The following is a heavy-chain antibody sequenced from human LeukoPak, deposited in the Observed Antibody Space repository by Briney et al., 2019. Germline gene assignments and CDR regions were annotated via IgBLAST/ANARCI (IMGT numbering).Heavy chain of an antibody. D-gene: IGHD3-22*01. Sequence: GGSLRLSCAASGFTFSNYNMNWVRQTPGKGLEWVSSITRGSIYTFYADSVKGRFTISRDNVKNSLYLQMNSLRAEDTAVYYCARDLPHDYYDSSGIDYWGQGTLVTVSS. J-gene: IGHJ4*02. CDR3: ARDLPHDYYDSSGIDY. CDR2: ITRGSIYT. CDR1: GFTFSNYN. V-gene: IGHV3-21*01.